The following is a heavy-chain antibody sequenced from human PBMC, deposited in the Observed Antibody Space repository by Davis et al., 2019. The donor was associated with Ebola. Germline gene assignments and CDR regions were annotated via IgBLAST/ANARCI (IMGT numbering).Heavy chain of an antibody. D-gene: IGHD3-10*01. CDR2: VNQDGSIK. V-gene: IGHV3-7*03. J-gene: IGHJ4*02. CDR1: GFTFSNYW. Sequence: GESLKISCAGSGFTFSNYWMSWVRQAPGKGLEWVANVNQDGSIKNYVDSVRGRFTVSRDNAKNSLSLQMNGLRADDTAVYYCGRYYGNFAFVDYWGQGTLVTVSS. CDR3: GRYYGNFAFVDY.